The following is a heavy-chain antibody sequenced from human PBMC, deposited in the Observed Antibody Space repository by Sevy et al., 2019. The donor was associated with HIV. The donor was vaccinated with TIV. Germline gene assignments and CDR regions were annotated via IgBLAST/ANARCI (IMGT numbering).Heavy chain of an antibody. Sequence: GGYLRLSCAASGFTFSSYGMHWVRQAPGKGLEWVAVISYDGSNKYYADSVKGRFTISRDNSKNTLYLQMNSLRAEDTAVYYCAKGLRFLEWLLFDYWGQGTLVTVSS. CDR2: ISYDGSNK. V-gene: IGHV3-30*18. J-gene: IGHJ4*02. D-gene: IGHD3-3*01. CDR3: AKGLRFLEWLLFDY. CDR1: GFTFSSYG.